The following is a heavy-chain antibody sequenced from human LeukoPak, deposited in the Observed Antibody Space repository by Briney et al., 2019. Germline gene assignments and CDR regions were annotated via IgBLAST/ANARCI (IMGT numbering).Heavy chain of an antibody. V-gene: IGHV1-18*01. CDR3: ARDVAAAATYYYYGMDV. Sequence: ASVKVSCKASGYTFTSYGISWVRQAPGQGLEWMGWISAYNGNTNYAQKLQGRVTMTTDTSTSTAYTELRSLRSDDTAVYYCARDVAAAATYYYYGMDVWGQGTTVTVSS. CDR2: ISAYNGNT. J-gene: IGHJ6*02. CDR1: GYTFTSYG. D-gene: IGHD6-13*01.